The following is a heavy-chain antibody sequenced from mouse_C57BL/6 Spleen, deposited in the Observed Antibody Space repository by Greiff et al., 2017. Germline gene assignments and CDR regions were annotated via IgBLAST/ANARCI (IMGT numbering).Heavy chain of an antibody. D-gene: IGHD2-4*01. CDR2: INPYNGGT. CDR3: ARLGMYDYDVGAY. V-gene: IGHV1-19*01. CDR1: GYTFTDYY. J-gene: IGHJ3*01. Sequence: EVQLQQSGPVLVKPGASVKMSCKASGYTFTDYYMNWVKQSHGKSLEWIGVINPYNGGTSYNQQFKGKATLTVDKSSSTAYMELNSLTSEDSAVYYCARLGMYDYDVGAYWGQGTLVTVSA.